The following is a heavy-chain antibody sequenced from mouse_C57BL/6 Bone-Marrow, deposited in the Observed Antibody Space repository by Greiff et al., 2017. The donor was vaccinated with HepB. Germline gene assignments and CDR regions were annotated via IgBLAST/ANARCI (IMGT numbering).Heavy chain of an antibody. J-gene: IGHJ2*01. CDR3: ARRGGYDYFDY. CDR1: GYTFTSYW. V-gene: IGHV1-61*01. Sequence: VQLQQPGAELVRPGSSVKLSCKASGYTFTSYWMDWVKQRPGQGLEWIGNIYPSDSETHYNQKFKDKSTLTVDKSSSTAYMQLSSLTSEDSAVYYCARRGGYDYFDYWGQGTTLTVSS. D-gene: IGHD2-2*01. CDR2: IYPSDSET.